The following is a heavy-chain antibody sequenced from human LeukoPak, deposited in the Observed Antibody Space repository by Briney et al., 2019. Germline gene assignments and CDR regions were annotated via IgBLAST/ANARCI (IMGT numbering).Heavy chain of an antibody. CDR3: AREVASGWCLRGYYFDY. J-gene: IGHJ4*02. D-gene: IGHD6-19*01. Sequence: SETLSLTCTVSGGSVSSGSYYWSWIRQPPGKGLEWIGYIYYSGSTYYNPSLKSRVTISVDTSKNQFSLKLSSVTAADTAVYYCAREVASGWCLRGYYFDYCGQGTLVTVSS. V-gene: IGHV4-61*01. CDR1: GGSVSSGSYY. CDR2: IYYSGST.